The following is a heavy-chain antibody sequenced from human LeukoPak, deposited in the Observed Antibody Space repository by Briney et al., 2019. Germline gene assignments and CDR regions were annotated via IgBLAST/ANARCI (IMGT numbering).Heavy chain of an antibody. CDR2: VSAYNDKT. CDR1: GGTFSSYA. Sequence: ASVKVSCKASGGTFSSYAISWVRQAPGQGLEWMGWVSAYNDKTNYAQKLQGRVTMTADTSTSTFYMELRSLSSDGTAVYYCARGSYFDYWGQGTLVTVSS. CDR3: ARGSYFDY. V-gene: IGHV1-18*01. J-gene: IGHJ4*02.